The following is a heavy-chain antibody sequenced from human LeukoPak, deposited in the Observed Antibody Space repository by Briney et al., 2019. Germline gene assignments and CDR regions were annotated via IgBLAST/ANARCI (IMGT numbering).Heavy chain of an antibody. CDR1: RFTFSDYY. CDR2: ISNSGSST. J-gene: IGHJ4*02. D-gene: IGHD2-2*01. V-gene: IGHV3-11*05. Sequence: PGGSLRLSRAASRFTFSDYYMVCIRQAPGKGLEWVSYISNSGSSTKYADSVKGRFTISRDNAKNSLSLQMNSVRPEDTAVYYCARADRTSWFDYWGQGTLVTVSS. CDR3: ARADRTSWFDY.